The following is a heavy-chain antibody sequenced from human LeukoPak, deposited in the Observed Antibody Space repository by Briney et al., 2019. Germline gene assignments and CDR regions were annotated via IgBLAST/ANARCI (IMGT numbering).Heavy chain of an antibody. Sequence: PGRSLRLSCAASGFNFDDYSMHWVRQAPGKGLEWVSGISWNSNDKGYADSVRGRFTISRDNAKNSLYLQMNSLRAEDTAVYYCARNTPMVPGNYFDYWGQGNVVTVSS. CDR2: ISWNSNDK. D-gene: IGHD3-10*01. V-gene: IGHV3-9*01. J-gene: IGHJ4*02. CDR1: GFNFDDYS. CDR3: ARNTPMVPGNYFDY.